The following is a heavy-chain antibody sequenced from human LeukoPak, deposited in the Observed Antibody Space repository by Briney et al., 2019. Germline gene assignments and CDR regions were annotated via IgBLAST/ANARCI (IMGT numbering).Heavy chain of an antibody. J-gene: IGHJ4*02. CDR1: GFTFSSYA. D-gene: IGHD2-21*01. V-gene: IGHV3-30-3*01. CDR3: AREWWWGFDY. CDR2: ISYDGSNK. Sequence: PGGSLRLSCAASGFTFSSYAMHWVRQAPGKGLEWVAVISYDGSNKYYADSVKGRFTISRDNSKNTLYLQMNSLRAEDTAVYYCAREWWWGFDYWGQGTLVTVSS.